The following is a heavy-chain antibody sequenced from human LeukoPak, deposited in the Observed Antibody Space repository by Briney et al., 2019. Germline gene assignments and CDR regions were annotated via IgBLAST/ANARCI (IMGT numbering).Heavy chain of an antibody. J-gene: IGHJ4*02. CDR3: ARHYYDSSGCDY. Sequence: GGSLRLSCYTSGFTFNNYPMSWVRQAPGKGLEWVSAISNDGGDTKYADSVKGRFTISRDNSGNTLYLQMNSLRAEDTAVYYCARHYYDSSGCDYWGQGTLVTVSS. CDR2: ISNDGGDT. CDR1: GFTFNNYP. D-gene: IGHD3-22*01. V-gene: IGHV3-23*01.